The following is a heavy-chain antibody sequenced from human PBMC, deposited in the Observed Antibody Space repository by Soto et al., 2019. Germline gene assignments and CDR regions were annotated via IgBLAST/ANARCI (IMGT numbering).Heavy chain of an antibody. D-gene: IGHD4-17*01. CDR1: GYTFTSYY. Sequence: ASVKVSCKASGYTFTSYYMHWVRQAPGQGLEWMGIINPSVGSASYAQKFQGRVTITADESTSTAYMELSSLRSEDTAVYYCARGSTVVKDYFDYWGQGTLVTVSS. CDR3: ARGSTVVKDYFDY. CDR2: INPSVGSA. V-gene: IGHV1-46*01. J-gene: IGHJ4*02.